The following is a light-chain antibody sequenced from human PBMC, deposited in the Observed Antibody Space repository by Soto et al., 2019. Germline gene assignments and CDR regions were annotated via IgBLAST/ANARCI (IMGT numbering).Light chain of an antibody. Sequence: DIQMTQTPPSLSLSVGDRATITCRASQDISNSLNWYQQKPGKSPRALIYGASSLESGVPSRFSGRGSGTDFTLSISSLQPEDFATYFCQQSYSTPYTFGQGTSLRIK. V-gene: IGKV1-39*01. CDR3: QQSYSTPYT. J-gene: IGKJ2*01. CDR1: QDISNS. CDR2: GAS.